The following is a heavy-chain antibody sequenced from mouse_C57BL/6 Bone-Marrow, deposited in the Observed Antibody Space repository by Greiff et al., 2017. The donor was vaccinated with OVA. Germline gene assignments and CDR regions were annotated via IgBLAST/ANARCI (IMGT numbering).Heavy chain of an antibody. CDR1: GFTFSDYG. V-gene: IGHV5-17*01. D-gene: IGHD2-12*01. Sequence: EVKLVESGGGLVKPGGSLKLSCAASGFTFSDYGMHWVRQAPEKGLEWVAYISGGSSTIYYADTVKGRFTISRDNAKNTLFLQMTSLRSEDTAMYYCARPYYSLWYFDVWCTGTTVTVSS. J-gene: IGHJ1*03. CDR3: ARPYYSLWYFDV. CDR2: ISGGSSTI.